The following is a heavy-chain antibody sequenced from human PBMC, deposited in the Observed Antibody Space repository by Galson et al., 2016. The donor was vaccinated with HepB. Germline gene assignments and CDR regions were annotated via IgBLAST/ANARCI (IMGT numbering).Heavy chain of an antibody. CDR3: ARGDRRYCSGGSSYSDYYYGMDV. CDR2: IGTAGDT. Sequence: SLRLSCAASGFTFSSYDMHWVRQATGKGLEWVSAIGTAGDTYYPGSVKGRFTISRENAKNSLYLQMNSLRAGDTAVYYCARGDRRYCSGGSSYSDYYYGMDVWGQGTTVTVSS. CDR1: GFTFSSYD. D-gene: IGHD2-15*01. J-gene: IGHJ6*02. V-gene: IGHV3-13*01.